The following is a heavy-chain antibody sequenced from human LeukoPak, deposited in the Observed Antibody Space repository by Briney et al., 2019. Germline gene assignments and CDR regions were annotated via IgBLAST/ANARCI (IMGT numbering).Heavy chain of an antibody. CDR3: ATVPRYNWNYVY. D-gene: IGHD1-20*01. CDR1: GYTLTELS. V-gene: IGHV1-24*01. Sequence: ASVKVSCKVSGYTLTELSMHWVRQAPGKGLEWMGGFDPEDGETIYAQKFQGRVTMTEDTSTDTAYMELSSLRSEDTAVYYCATVPRYNWNYVYWGQGTLVTVSS. CDR2: FDPEDGET. J-gene: IGHJ4*02.